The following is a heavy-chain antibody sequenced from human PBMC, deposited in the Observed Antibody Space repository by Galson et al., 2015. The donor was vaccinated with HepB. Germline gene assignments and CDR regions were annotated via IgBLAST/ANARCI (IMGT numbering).Heavy chain of an antibody. Sequence: PALVKPTQTLTLTCTFSGFSLSTSGVGVGWIRQPPGKALEWLALIYWDDDKRYSPSLKNRLTITKDTSKNQVVLTMTNMDPVDTATYYCAHSSGGGDWELLLYWGQGTLVTVSS. V-gene: IGHV2-5*02. D-gene: IGHD1-26*01. J-gene: IGHJ4*02. CDR1: GFSLSTSGVG. CDR3: AHSSGGGDWELLLY. CDR2: IYWDDDK.